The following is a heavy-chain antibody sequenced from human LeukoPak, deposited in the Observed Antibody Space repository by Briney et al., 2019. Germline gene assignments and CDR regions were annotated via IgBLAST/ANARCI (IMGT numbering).Heavy chain of an antibody. CDR3: ASLHLWFGELSNYFDY. D-gene: IGHD3-10*01. CDR1: GFTFSSYS. CDR2: VSSSSSYI. Sequence: PGGSLRLSCAASGFTFSSYSMKWVRQAPGKGLEWVSSVSSSSSYIYYADSVKGRFTISRDNAKNSLYLQMNSLRAEDTAVYYCASLHLWFGELSNYFDYWGQGTLVTVSS. V-gene: IGHV3-21*04. J-gene: IGHJ4*02.